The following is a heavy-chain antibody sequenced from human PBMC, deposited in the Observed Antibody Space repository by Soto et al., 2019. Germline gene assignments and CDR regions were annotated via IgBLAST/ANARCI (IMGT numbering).Heavy chain of an antibody. J-gene: IGHJ6*02. V-gene: IGHV1-69*01. CDR1: GGNFSSYA. CDR3: ATSQGSNTSLEIYYYYYYGMDV. D-gene: IGHD2-2*01. CDR2: IIPNSVTT. Sequence: QVQLVQSGAEVKKPGSSVKVSCKASGGNFSSYALSWVRQATGQGLEWMGGIIPNSVTTKYAQKFQGRVTITADESKSTAYMELSSLRSEDTAVYYCATSQGSNTSLEIYYYYYYGMDVWGQGTTVTVSS.